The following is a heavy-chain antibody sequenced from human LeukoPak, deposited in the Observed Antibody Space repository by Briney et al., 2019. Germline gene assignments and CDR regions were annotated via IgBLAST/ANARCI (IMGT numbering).Heavy chain of an antibody. J-gene: IGHJ6*03. CDR3: ARVGLRYYYYYMDV. V-gene: IGHV4-59*01. CDR2: IYYSGST. CDR1: GGSISSYY. Sequence: PSETLSLTCTVSGGSISSYYWSWIRQPPGKGLESIGYIYYSGSTNYNPSLKSRVTISVDTSKNQFSLKLSSVTAADTAVYYCARVGLRYYYYYMDVWGKGTTVTVSS. D-gene: IGHD2-21*01.